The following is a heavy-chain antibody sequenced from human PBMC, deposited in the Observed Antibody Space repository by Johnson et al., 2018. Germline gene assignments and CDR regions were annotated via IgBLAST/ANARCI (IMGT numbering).Heavy chain of an antibody. CDR2: IYYSGGT. J-gene: IGHJ6*02. CDR1: GGSISSGGYY. V-gene: IGHV4-31*03. D-gene: IGHD3-3*01. Sequence: QVQLQESGPGLVKPSQTLSLTCTVSGGSISSGGYYWSWIRQHPGKGLEWIGYIYYSGGTYYNPSLKSRATLSIDMSKNHFSLKLSSVTAADTAVYYCAGAEFRDFWSGYDNYYAMDVWGQGTTVTVSS. CDR3: AGAEFRDFWSGYDNYYAMDV.